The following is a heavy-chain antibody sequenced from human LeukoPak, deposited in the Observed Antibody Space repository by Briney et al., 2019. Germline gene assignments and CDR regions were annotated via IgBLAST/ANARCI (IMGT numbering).Heavy chain of an antibody. CDR2: ISSSGSTI. Sequence: GGSLRLSCAASGFTFSSYAMSWIRQAPGKGLEWGSYISSSGSTIYYADSVKGRFTISRDNAKNSLYLQMNSLRAEDTAVYYCARDYYYDSSGYYGYWGQGTLVTVSS. V-gene: IGHV3-11*01. CDR3: ARDYYYDSSGYYGY. CDR1: GFTFSSYA. J-gene: IGHJ4*02. D-gene: IGHD3-22*01.